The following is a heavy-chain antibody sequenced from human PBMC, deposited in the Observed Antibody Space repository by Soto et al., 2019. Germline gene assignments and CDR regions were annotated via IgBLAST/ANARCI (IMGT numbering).Heavy chain of an antibody. CDR3: ARDSSSAEYFQH. V-gene: IGHV3-74*01. CDR1: GFTFSNYW. CDR2: INSDGTTI. Sequence: EVQLVESGGGLVQPGGSLRLSCAASGFTFSNYWVHWVRQVPGKGLMWVSRINSDGTTINYADSVEGRFTISRDNAKSTLFLQMNSLRAEDTAVYYCARDSSSAEYFQHWGQGTLVTVSS. J-gene: IGHJ1*01.